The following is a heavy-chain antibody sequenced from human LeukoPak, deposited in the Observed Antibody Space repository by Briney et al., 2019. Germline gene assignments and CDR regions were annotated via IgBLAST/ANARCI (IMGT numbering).Heavy chain of an antibody. Sequence: GGSLRLSCAASGFXFSSYEMNWVRQAPGKGLEWVSYISSSGSTIYYADSVKGRFTISRDNAKNSLYLQMNSLRAEDTAVYYCARDSRFGDYFDYWGQGTLVTVSS. CDR2: ISSSGSTI. CDR3: ARDSRFGDYFDY. CDR1: GFXFSSYE. V-gene: IGHV3-48*03. J-gene: IGHJ4*02. D-gene: IGHD3-10*01.